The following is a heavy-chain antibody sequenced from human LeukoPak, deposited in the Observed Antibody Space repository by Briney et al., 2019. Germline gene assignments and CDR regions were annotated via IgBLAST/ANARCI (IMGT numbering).Heavy chain of an antibody. J-gene: IGHJ1*01. CDR3: AKDPNYYDSSGYYYPRTEYFQH. Sequence: PGGSLRLSCAASGFTFSSYAMSWVRQAPGKGLEWVSAISGSGGSTYYADSVKGRFTISRDNSKNTLYLQMNSRRAEDTAVYYCAKDPNYYDSSGYYYPRTEYFQHWGQGTLVTVSS. D-gene: IGHD3-22*01. V-gene: IGHV3-23*01. CDR2: ISGSGGST. CDR1: GFTFSSYA.